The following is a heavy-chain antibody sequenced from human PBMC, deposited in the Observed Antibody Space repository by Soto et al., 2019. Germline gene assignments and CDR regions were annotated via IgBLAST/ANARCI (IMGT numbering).Heavy chain of an antibody. CDR3: ARMATSGTLNWFDP. CDR1: GYAFSNND. Sequence: ASVKVSCKASGYAFSNNDISWVRQSTGQGLEWMGWMNPNSGNGGYAQKFQGRVTMTRDTSTSTAYMELSSLASDDTAIYYCARMATSGTLNWFDPWGQGTLVTVSS. V-gene: IGHV1-8*01. J-gene: IGHJ5*02. CDR2: MNPNSGNG.